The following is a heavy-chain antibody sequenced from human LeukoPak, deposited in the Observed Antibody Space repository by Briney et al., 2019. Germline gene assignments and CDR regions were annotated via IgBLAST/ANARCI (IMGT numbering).Heavy chain of an antibody. CDR3: ARGGYLRTNYFDY. D-gene: IGHD1-14*01. Sequence: GGSLRLSCAASGFTFSSYAMSWVRQAPGKGLEWVSAISDSGGSTYYADSVKGRFTISRDNAKNSLYLQMNSLRAEDTAVYYCARGGYLRTNYFDYWGQGTLVTVSS. J-gene: IGHJ4*02. V-gene: IGHV3-23*01. CDR1: GFTFSSYA. CDR2: ISDSGGST.